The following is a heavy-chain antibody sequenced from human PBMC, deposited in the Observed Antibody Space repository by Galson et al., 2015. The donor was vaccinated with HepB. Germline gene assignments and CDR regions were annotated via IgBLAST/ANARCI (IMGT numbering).Heavy chain of an antibody. CDR1: GFTFRSYS. Sequence: SLRLSCAASGFTFRSYSMSWVRLAPGKGLEWVANINQDETYKSYVDSVKGRFTISRDNSENSLYLQMNSLRLEDTAIYYCGRTIGGGWHDYWGQGILVTVSS. D-gene: IGHD3-10*01. J-gene: IGHJ4*02. V-gene: IGHV3-7*03. CDR2: INQDETYK. CDR3: GRTIGGGWHDY.